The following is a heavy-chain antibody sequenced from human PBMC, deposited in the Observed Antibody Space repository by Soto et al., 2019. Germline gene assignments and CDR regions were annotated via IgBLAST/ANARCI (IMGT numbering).Heavy chain of an antibody. Sequence: PGGFLRLSCAASGLSFTNAWMSWVRQAPGKGLECVGRIKSKTDGGTTDYAAPVSGRFTISRDDSRNTLYLQMNSLKTEDTAVYYCTTDPWGNSGFDYWGQGTLVTVSS. CDR1: GLSFTNAW. D-gene: IGHD6-19*01. CDR3: TTDPWGNSGFDY. CDR2: IKSKTDGGTT. J-gene: IGHJ4*01. V-gene: IGHV3-15*01.